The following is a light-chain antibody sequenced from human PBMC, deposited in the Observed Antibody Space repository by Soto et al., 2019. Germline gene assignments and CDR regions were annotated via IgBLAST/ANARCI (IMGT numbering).Light chain of an antibody. V-gene: IGLV2-14*01. J-gene: IGLJ3*02. CDR1: SSDVGDYDY. Sequence: QSALTQPASVSGSPGQSITISCTGTSSDVGDYDYVSWYQQHPGKAPKLMIYEVRNRPSGVSNRFSGSKSGNTASLAISGLQAEDEANYYCSSYTHSNPWVFGGGTKLTVL. CDR3: SSYTHSNPWV. CDR2: EVR.